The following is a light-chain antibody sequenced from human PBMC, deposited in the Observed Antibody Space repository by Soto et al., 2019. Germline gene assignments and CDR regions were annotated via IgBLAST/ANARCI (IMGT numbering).Light chain of an antibody. CDR3: QSYDSSLSGYV. J-gene: IGLJ1*01. Sequence: QSVLTQPPSVSGAPGQRVTISCTGSSSNIGAGFDVHWYQQLPGTAPKLLIYGNVDRPSGVPDRFSGSKSGTSASLAITGLQAEDGADYYCQSYDSSLSGYVFGTGTKLTVL. CDR1: SSNIGAGFD. CDR2: GNV. V-gene: IGLV1-40*01.